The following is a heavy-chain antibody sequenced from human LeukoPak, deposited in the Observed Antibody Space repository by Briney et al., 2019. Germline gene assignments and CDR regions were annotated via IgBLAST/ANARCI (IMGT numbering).Heavy chain of an antibody. Sequence: SGTLSLTCSVSGDSLRNQCWGWIRQPPGKGLEWIGYIYYSGRTNYSPSLKSRVTMSVDTSKNQFSLRLSSVTAADTAVYYCARGGDYYYYMDVWGKGTTVTVSS. V-gene: IGHV4-59*11. J-gene: IGHJ6*03. CDR1: GDSLRNQC. CDR3: ARGGDYYYYMDV. CDR2: IYYSGRT.